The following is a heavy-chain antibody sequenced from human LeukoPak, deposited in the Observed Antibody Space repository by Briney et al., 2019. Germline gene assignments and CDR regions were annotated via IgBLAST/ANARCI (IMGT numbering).Heavy chain of an antibody. D-gene: IGHD4-11*01. Sequence: GGSLRLSCAASGFTFDNYAMYWVRQAPGKGLEWVSGISWNSGSIGYADSVKGRFTISRDNAKNSLYLQMNSLRAEDMALYYCAKGLYSNLLGFDYCGQGTLVTVSS. V-gene: IGHV3-9*03. CDR3: AKGLYSNLLGFDY. CDR2: ISWNSGSI. J-gene: IGHJ4*02. CDR1: GFTFDNYA.